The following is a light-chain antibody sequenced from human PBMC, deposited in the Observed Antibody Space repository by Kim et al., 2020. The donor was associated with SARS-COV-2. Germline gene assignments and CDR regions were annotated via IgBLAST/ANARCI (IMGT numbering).Light chain of an antibody. J-gene: IGKJ4*01. V-gene: IGKV1-16*01. CDR1: INNH. Sequence: INNHLAWFQQKSGKSPKPLIYAASTLQGGVPSRFSGSGFGTDFTLTISSLQPEDFAAYYCQQYSTFPLTFGGGTKVDIK. CDR3: QQYSTFPLT. CDR2: AAS.